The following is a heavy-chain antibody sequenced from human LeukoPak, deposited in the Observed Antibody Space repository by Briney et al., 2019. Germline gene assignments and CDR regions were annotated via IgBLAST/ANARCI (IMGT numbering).Heavy chain of an antibody. CDR3: ARETRGAFDY. CDR1: GFTLSSYQ. J-gene: IGHJ4*02. V-gene: IGHV3-48*03. D-gene: IGHD4/OR15-4a*01. Sequence: GGSLRLSCAGSGFTLSSYQMHWVRQAPGKGLEWVSYIKNGGSTIFYADSVKDRFTISRDDAKKSLYLQMNTLRAEDTAIYYCARETRGAFDYWGQGTLVTVSS. CDR2: IKNGGSTI.